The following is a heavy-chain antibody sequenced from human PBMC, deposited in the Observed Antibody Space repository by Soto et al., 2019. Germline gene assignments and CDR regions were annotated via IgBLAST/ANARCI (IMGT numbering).Heavy chain of an antibody. V-gene: IGHV3-21*01. CDR2: IGRVSSHI. CDR1: GLTFSSYS. Sequence: EVQLVESGGGLVRPGGSLSLSCAASGLTFSSYSLNWVRQAPGKGLEWVSSIGRVSSHIYYADSVKGRFTVSRDNAKNSLYLQMNNLRVEDTAVYYCARDVYTGYDSYYYYYMDVWGKGTTVTVSS. D-gene: IGHD5-12*01. J-gene: IGHJ6*03. CDR3: ARDVYTGYDSYYYYYMDV.